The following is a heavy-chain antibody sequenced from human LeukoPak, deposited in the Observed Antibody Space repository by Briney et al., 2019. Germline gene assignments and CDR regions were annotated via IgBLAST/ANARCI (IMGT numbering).Heavy chain of an antibody. J-gene: IGHJ4*02. Sequence: GGSLRLSCAASGFSVSSIYVSWVRQAPGKGLEWVSVIYSVGSTYYADSVKGRFTISRDNSKNTVYLQMNSLRAEDTAVYYCAGDIGSSAGFDYWGQGTLVTVSS. D-gene: IGHD6-13*01. CDR2: IYSVGST. CDR1: GFSVSSIY. CDR3: AGDIGSSAGFDY. V-gene: IGHV3-66*01.